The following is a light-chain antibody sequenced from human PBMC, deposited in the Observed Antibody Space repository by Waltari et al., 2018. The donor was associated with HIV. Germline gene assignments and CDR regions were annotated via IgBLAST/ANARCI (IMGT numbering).Light chain of an antibody. CDR1: SRYVNNYNY. V-gene: IGLV2-11*01. J-gene: IGLJ3*02. CDR2: GVN. CDR3: CSYAGSNIHWV. Sequence: QSALTQPRSVSGSPGQSVTISCTGTSRYVNNYNYVSWYQHRPGEAPKLVIFGVNKRPSGVPDRFSGSNSGNTASLTISGLQAEDEGHYYCCSYAGSNIHWVFGGGTKLTVL.